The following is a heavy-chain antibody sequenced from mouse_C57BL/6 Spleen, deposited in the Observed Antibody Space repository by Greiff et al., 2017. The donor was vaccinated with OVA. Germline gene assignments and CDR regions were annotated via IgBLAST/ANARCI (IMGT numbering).Heavy chain of an antibody. Sequence: EVQLQQSGPGLVKPSQSLSLTCSVTGYSITSGYYWNWIRQFPGNKLEWMGYISYDGSNNYNPSLKNRISITRDTSMTQFFLKLNSLTPETTATYYCARDDRLHYWGQGTTLTVSS. J-gene: IGHJ2*01. CDR3: ARDDRLHY. CDR1: GYSITSGYY. V-gene: IGHV3-6*01. CDR2: ISYDGSN.